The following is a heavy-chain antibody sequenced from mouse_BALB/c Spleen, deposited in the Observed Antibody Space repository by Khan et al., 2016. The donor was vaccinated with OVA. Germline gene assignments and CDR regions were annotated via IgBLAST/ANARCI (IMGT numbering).Heavy chain of an antibody. CDR3: TRGGGGNRFAY. J-gene: IGHJ3*01. CDR1: GYTFTDFT. V-gene: IGHV1S137*01. Sequence: QVQLKQSGAELVRPGVSVKISCKGSGYTFTDFTLHWVKQSHAMSLEWIGVISTYYGDATYNQRFKDKATMTVDKSSSTAYMEIARLTSEDSAIXYCTRGGGGNRFAYWGQGTLVTVSA. CDR2: ISTYYGDA.